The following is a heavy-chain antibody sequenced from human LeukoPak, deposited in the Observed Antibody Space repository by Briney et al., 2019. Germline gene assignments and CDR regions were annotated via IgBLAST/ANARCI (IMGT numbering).Heavy chain of an antibody. J-gene: IGHJ4*02. CDR2: ISYDGSNK. D-gene: IGHD2-15*01. V-gene: IGHV3-30-3*01. Sequence: PGGSLRLSCAASGFTFSSYAMLWVRQAPGKGLEWVAVISYDGSNKYYADSVKGRFTISRDNSKNTLYLQMNSLRAEDTAVYYCARGGCSGGSCLFDYWGQGTLVTVSS. CDR1: GFTFSSYA. CDR3: ARGGCSGGSCLFDY.